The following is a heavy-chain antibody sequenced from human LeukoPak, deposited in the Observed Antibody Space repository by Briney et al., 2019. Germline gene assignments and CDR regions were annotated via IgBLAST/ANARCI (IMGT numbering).Heavy chain of an antibody. V-gene: IGHV3-9*03. D-gene: IGHD6-19*01. CDR3: AKTAVATPYYFDY. CDR1: GFTFDDYA. Sequence: PGGSLRLSCAASGFTFDDYAMHWVRQAPGKGLEWVSGISWNSGSIGYADSVKGRFTISRDNAKNSLYLQMNSLRAEDMALYYCAKTAVATPYYFDYWGQGTLVTVSS. J-gene: IGHJ4*02. CDR2: ISWNSGSI.